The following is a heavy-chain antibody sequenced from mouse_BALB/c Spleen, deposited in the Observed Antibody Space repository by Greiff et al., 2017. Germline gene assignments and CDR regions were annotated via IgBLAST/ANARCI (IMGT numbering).Heavy chain of an antibody. CDR3: ARWFDAMDY. D-gene: IGHD2-2*01. CDR2: INPSTGYT. CDR1: GYTFTSYW. J-gene: IGHJ4*01. V-gene: IGHV1-7*01. Sequence: QVQLQQSGAELAKPGASVKMSCKASGYTFTSYWMHWVKQRPGQGLEWIGYINPSTGYTEYNQKFKDKATLTADKSSSTAYMQLSSLTSEDSAVYYCARWFDAMDYWGQGTSVTVSS.